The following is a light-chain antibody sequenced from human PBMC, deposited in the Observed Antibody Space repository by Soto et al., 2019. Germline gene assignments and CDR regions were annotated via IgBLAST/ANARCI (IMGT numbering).Light chain of an antibody. CDR3: QSYDSSQGGYYV. Sequence: QSVLTQPASVSGAPGQGVTISCTGSSSNIGAGYDVHWYQQLPGTAPKLIIYGNSNRPSGVPDRFSGSKSGTSASLAIPRLPAEDEADYSGQSYDSSQGGYYVFPTGTKLTVL. CDR1: SSNIGAGYD. J-gene: IGLJ1*01. CDR2: GNS. V-gene: IGLV1-40*01.